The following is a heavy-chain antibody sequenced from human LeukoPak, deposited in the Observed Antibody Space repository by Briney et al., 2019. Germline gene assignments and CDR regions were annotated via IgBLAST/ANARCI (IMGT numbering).Heavy chain of an antibody. CDR3: ARELEVAGPWDYYYSGMDV. CDR1: GYTFETYG. J-gene: IGHJ6*02. Sequence: ASVKVSCKASGYTFETYGISWVRQAPGQGLEWMGWISAYNGDTNYAQKFQGRVTITADESTSTAYMELSSLRSEDTAVYYCARELEVAGPWDYYYSGMDVWAKGPRSPSP. CDR2: ISAYNGDT. D-gene: IGHD6-19*01. V-gene: IGHV1-18*01.